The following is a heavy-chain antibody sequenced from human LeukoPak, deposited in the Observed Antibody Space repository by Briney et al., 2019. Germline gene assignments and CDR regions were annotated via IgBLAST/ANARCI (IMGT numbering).Heavy chain of an antibody. V-gene: IGHV4-59*12. CDR1: GGSISNNY. J-gene: IGHJ4*02. CDR3: SRENGAFSPFGY. CDR2: IHSRGHT. D-gene: IGHD2-8*01. Sequence: PSETLSLTCTVSGGSISNNYWSWIRQPPGKGLEWIGYIHSRGHTNSSPSLKSRITISLDTSTNYLSLTLTSVTAADTAIYYCSRENGAFSPFGYWGQGTLVTVPP.